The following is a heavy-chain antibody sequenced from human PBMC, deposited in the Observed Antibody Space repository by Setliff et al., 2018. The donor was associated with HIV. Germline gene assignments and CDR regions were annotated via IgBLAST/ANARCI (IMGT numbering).Heavy chain of an antibody. CDR2: INHGGST. D-gene: IGHD5-18*01. CDR3: ARERDARGIQLWLPYFDY. V-gene: IGHV4-34*01. Sequence: SLTCAVYGGSFNDYFWSWIRQPPGKGLEWVGAINHGGSTNFNPSLKSRVSISVDTSKNQFSLRLSSVTAADTAVYYCARERDARGIQLWLPYFDYWGQGTLVTVSS. CDR1: GGSFNDYF. J-gene: IGHJ4*02.